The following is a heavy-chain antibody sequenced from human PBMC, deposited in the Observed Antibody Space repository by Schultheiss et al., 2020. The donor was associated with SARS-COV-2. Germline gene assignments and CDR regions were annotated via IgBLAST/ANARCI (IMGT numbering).Heavy chain of an antibody. CDR3: ARDRREDPLRGVVAVAGDFYYYGMDV. Sequence: SETLSLTCAVYGGSFSGYYWSWIRQPPGKGLEWIGEINHSGSTNYNPSLKSRVTISVDTSKNQFSLKLSSVTAADTAVYYCARDRREDPLRGVVAVAGDFYYYGMDVWGQGTTVTVSS. J-gene: IGHJ6*02. D-gene: IGHD6-19*01. CDR1: GGSFSGYY. CDR2: INHSGST. V-gene: IGHV4-34*01.